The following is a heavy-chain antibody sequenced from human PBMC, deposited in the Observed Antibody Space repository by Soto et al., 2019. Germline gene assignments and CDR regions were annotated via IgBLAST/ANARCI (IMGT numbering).Heavy chain of an antibody. CDR3: ASQKGYSYGPFDY. V-gene: IGHV3-21*01. J-gene: IGHJ4*02. D-gene: IGHD5-18*01. CDR2: ISPSGSYI. Sequence: EVQVVESGGGLVKPGGSLRLSCAASGFTFIDYSMHWVRQAPGKGLEWVASISPSGSYIYYADSVKGRFTISRDKAKNSMYLQMNSLRAEDTAVYYCASQKGYSYGPFDYWGQGTLVTVSS. CDR1: GFTFIDYS.